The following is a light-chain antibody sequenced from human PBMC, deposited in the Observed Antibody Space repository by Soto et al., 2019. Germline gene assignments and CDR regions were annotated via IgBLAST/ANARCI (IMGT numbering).Light chain of an antibody. CDR2: QTS. V-gene: IGKV3-20*01. Sequence: EIILTQSPGTLSVSPGERATLSCRGSQSINREFLAWYQQKPGQAPRLLMFQTSSRGSGVPDRFSGSGSGTDFTLTINGLEPEDSAVYYCEQYGDSPAYTFGQGTKLEI. CDR1: QSINREF. CDR3: EQYGDSPAYT. J-gene: IGKJ2*01.